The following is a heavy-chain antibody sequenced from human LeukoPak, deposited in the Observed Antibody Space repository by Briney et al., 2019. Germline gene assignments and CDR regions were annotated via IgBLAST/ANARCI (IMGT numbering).Heavy chain of an antibody. V-gene: IGHV1-2*02. CDR2: INPNSGGT. CDR3: ARDRWRGIVGATSSY. D-gene: IGHD1-26*01. J-gene: IGHJ4*02. Sequence: ASVKVSCKASGYTFTGYYMHWVRQAPGQGLEWMGWINPNSGGTNYAQKFQGRVTMTRDTSISTAYMELSRLRSDDTAVYYCARDRWRGIVGATSSYWGQGTLVTVSS. CDR1: GYTFTGYY.